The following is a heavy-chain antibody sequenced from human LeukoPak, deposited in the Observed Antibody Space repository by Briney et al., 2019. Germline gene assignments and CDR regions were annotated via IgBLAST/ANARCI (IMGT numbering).Heavy chain of an antibody. Sequence: GRSLRLSCAASGFTFSSYAMHWVRQAPGKGLEWVAVISYDGSNKYYADSVKGRFTISRDNSKNSLYLQMNSLRAEDTAVYYCARDRRYYDSSGYVDYWGQGTLVTVSS. D-gene: IGHD3-22*01. CDR2: ISYDGSNK. CDR1: GFTFSSYA. CDR3: ARDRRYYDSSGYVDY. V-gene: IGHV3-30-3*01. J-gene: IGHJ4*02.